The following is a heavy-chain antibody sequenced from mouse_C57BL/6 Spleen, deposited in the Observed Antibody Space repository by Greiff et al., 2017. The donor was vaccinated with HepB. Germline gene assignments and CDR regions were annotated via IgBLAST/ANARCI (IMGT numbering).Heavy chain of an antibody. Sequence: EVKLQQSGPELVKPGASVKISCKASGYSFTDYNMNWVKQSNGKSLEWIGVINPNYGTTSYNQKFKGKATLTVDQSSSTAYMQLNSLTSEDSAVYYCATGQLRLRDYAMDYWGQGTSVTVSS. CDR3: ATGQLRLRDYAMDY. V-gene: IGHV1-39*01. CDR1: GYSFTDYN. CDR2: INPNYGTT. D-gene: IGHD3-2*02. J-gene: IGHJ4*01.